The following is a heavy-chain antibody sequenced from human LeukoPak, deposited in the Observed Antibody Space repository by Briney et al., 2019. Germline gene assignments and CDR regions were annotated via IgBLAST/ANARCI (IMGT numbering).Heavy chain of an antibody. Sequence: GGSLRLSCAASGFTFSSHWMHWVRQAPGKGLVWVSRINSDGSTTTYADSVKGRFTISRDNANNTLYLQMSSLRAEDTAVYYCAGERDSGSYRDDYWGQGTLGTVSS. CDR1: GFTFSSHW. V-gene: IGHV3-74*01. CDR2: INSDGSTT. D-gene: IGHD1-26*01. CDR3: AGERDSGSYRDDY. J-gene: IGHJ4*02.